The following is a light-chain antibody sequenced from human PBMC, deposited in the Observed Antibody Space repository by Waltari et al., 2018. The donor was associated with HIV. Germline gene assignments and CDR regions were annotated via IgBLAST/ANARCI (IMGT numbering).Light chain of an antibody. V-gene: IGLV2-8*01. Sequence: QSALTQPPSASGSPGQSVTSHCTGTSRHVGGYNTVSWYKQHPVDAPNGVIFEVYKRPSGVPDRLSGSKSGNTASLTVSGLQADDEATYDCASYAGRNNLVFGGGTKLTVL. CDR3: ASYAGRNNLV. J-gene: IGLJ2*01. CDR2: EVY. CDR1: SRHVGGYNT.